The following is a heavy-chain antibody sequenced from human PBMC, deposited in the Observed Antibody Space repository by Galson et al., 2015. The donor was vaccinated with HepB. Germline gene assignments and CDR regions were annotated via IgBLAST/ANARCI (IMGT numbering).Heavy chain of an antibody. V-gene: IGHV3-23*01. CDR1: GFTFSSYA. CDR2: ISGSGGST. J-gene: IGHJ6*03. Sequence: SLRLSCAASGFTFSSYAMSWVRQAPGKGLEWVSAISGSGGSTYYADSVKGRFTISRDNSKNTLYLQMNSLRAEDTAVYYCAKGGWRYSSSWYIDYYYYYMDVWGKGTTVTVSS. D-gene: IGHD6-13*01. CDR3: AKGGWRYSSSWYIDYYYYYMDV.